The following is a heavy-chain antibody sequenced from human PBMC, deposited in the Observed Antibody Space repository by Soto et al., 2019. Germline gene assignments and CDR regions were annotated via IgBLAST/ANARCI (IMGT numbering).Heavy chain of an antibody. CDR1: GFTFSSYA. V-gene: IGHV3-23*01. CDR2: ISGSGGST. CDR3: AKDRPARPRFGEVLYYFDY. J-gene: IGHJ4*02. Sequence: GGSLRLSCAASGFTFSSYAMSWVRQAPGKGLEWVSAISGSGGSTYYADSVKGRFTISRDNSKNTLYLQMNSLRAEDTAVYYCAKDRPARPRFGEVLYYFDYWGQGTLVTVSS. D-gene: IGHD3-10*01.